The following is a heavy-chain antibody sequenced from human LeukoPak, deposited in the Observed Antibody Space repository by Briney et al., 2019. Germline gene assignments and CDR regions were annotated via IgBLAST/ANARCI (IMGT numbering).Heavy chain of an antibody. Sequence: GGSLRLSCAGSGFTFSRYAMSWVRQAPGKGLEWVSTSGTGGSTYYLDSVKGRFTISRDNSKNTVYLQMNSLRAEDTALYYCAKRGYDYGGTFFDYWGQGTLVTVSS. V-gene: IGHV3-23*01. J-gene: IGHJ4*02. D-gene: IGHD4-23*01. CDR1: GFTFSRYA. CDR2: SGTGGST. CDR3: AKRGYDYGGTFFDY.